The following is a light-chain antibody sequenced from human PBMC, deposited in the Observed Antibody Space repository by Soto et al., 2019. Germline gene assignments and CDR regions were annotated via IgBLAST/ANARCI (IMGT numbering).Light chain of an antibody. V-gene: IGKV1-39*01. CDR2: AAS. Sequence: DIQMTQSPSSLSASVGDTITITCRASQTISRNLNWYQQKPGKAPKLLIHAASNLHSGVPSRFSGSGSGTDFTLTISSLQPEESATYYCQQTYSTPVTFGGGTKVEIK. CDR3: QQTYSTPVT. CDR1: QTISRN. J-gene: IGKJ4*01.